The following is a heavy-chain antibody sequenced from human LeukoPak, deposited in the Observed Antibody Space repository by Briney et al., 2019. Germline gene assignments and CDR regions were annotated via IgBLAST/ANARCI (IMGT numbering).Heavy chain of an antibody. CDR3: ARRAITMVRGVNMGRYYFDY. V-gene: IGHV5-51*01. J-gene: IGHJ4*02. CDR2: IYPGDSDT. D-gene: IGHD3-10*01. CDR1: GYSFTSYW. Sequence: GESLKISCKGSGYSFTSYWIGWVRQMPGKGLEWMGIIYPGDSDTRYSPSFQGQVTISADKSISTAYLQWSSLKASDTAMYYCARRAITMVRGVNMGRYYFDYWGQGTLVTVSS.